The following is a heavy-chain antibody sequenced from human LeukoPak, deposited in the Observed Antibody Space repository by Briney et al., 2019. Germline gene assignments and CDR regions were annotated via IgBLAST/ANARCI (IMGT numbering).Heavy chain of an antibody. Sequence: APVKVSCKASGYTFTSYDINWVRQATGQGLEWMGWMNPNSGNTGYAQKFQGRVTMTRNTSISTAYMELSSLRSEDTAVYYCARGVKPPPRDFWSAPRSGIDWFDPWGQGTLVTVSS. CDR2: MNPNSGNT. CDR1: GYTFTSYD. J-gene: IGHJ5*02. CDR3: ARGVKPPPRDFWSAPRSGIDWFDP. D-gene: IGHD3-3*01. V-gene: IGHV1-8*01.